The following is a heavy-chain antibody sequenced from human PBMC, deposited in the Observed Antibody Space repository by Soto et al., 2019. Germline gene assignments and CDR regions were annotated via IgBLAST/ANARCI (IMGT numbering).Heavy chain of an antibody. J-gene: IGHJ6*02. D-gene: IGHD5-18*01. V-gene: IGHV3-33*01. CDR1: GFTFSSYG. CDR2: IWYDGSNK. Sequence: PGGSLRLSCAASGFTFSSYGMHWVRQAPGKGLEWVAVIWYDGSNKYYADSVKGRFTISRDNSKNTLYLQMNSLRAEDTAVYYCARDHTASRLLYYYYGMDVWGQGTTVTVSS. CDR3: ARDHTASRLLYYYYGMDV.